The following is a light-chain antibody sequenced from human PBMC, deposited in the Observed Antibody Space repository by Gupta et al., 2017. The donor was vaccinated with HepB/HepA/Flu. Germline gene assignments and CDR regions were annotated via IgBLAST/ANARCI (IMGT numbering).Light chain of an antibody. CDR3: QSRDSRGSYVV. CDR1: ALPKQY. Sequence: SYELTQPPSVSVSPGQTARITCSGDALPKQYVYWYQQKPGQAPVVVIKEDTERPSGIPERFSGSSSGTTVTLTISGVLAEDEADYYCQSRDSRGSYVVFGGGTKLTVV. V-gene: IGLV3-25*03. J-gene: IGLJ2*01. CDR2: EDT.